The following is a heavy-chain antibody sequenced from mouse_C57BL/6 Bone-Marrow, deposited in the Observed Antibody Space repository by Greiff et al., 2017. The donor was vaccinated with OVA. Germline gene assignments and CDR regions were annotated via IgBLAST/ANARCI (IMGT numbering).Heavy chain of an antibody. CDR2: INPSSGYT. J-gene: IGHJ1*03. CDR3: ARRSYWYFDV. CDR1: GYTFTSYW. Sequence: QVHVKQSGAELAKPGASVKLSCKASGYTFTSYWMHWVKQRPGQGLEWIGYINPSSGYTKYNQKFKDKATLTADKSSSTAYMQLSSLTYEDSAVYYCARRSYWYFDVWGTGTTVTVSS. V-gene: IGHV1-7*01.